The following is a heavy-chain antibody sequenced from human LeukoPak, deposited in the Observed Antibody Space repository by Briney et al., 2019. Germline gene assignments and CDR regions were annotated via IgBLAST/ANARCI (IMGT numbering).Heavy chain of an antibody. V-gene: IGHV4-39*07. J-gene: IGHJ4*02. CDR1: GGSISSSSYY. D-gene: IGHD6-19*01. Sequence: SETLSLTCTVSGGSISSSSYYWGWIRQPPGKGLEWIGSIYYSGSTYYNPSLKSRVTLSVDTSKNQFSLKLSSVTAADTAVYYCARDRLKGMPVAGTDYWGQGTLVTVSS. CDR2: IYYSGST. CDR3: ARDRLKGMPVAGTDY.